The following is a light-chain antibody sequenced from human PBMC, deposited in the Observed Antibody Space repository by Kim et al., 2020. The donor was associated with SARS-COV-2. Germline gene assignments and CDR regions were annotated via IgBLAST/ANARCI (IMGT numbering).Light chain of an antibody. CDR1: QSVSGSY. CDR2: GAS. V-gene: IGKV3-20*01. Sequence: EIVLTQSPGTLSLSPGERATLSCRASQSVSGSYLVWYQQKPGQAPRLLIYGASSRATGIPDRFSGSGSGTDFTITISRLEPEDSAVYYCQQYGSSPRTFGQGTKLEI. J-gene: IGKJ2*01. CDR3: QQYGSSPRT.